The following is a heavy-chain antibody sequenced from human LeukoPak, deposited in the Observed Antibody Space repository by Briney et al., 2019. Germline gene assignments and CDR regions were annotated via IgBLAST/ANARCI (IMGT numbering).Heavy chain of an antibody. D-gene: IGHD6-13*01. CDR3: ASPGYSSSWMGGLKY. CDR2: IYSGGST. J-gene: IGHJ4*02. CDR1: GFTFSSYE. Sequence: GGSLRLSCAASGFTFSSYEMNWVRQAPGKGLEWVSVIYSGGSTYYADSVKGRFTISRDNSKNTLYLQMNSLRAEDTAVYYCASPGYSSSWMGGLKYWSQGTLVTVSS. V-gene: IGHV3-53*01.